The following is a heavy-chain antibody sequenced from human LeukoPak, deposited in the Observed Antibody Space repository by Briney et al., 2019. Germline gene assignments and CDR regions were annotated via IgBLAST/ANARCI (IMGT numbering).Heavy chain of an antibody. CDR1: GCTSSSYA. J-gene: IGHJ4*02. Sequence: GSLRLSSAASGCTSSSYAMSWVRQAPGKGLEGVSAISGSGGSTYYADSVKGRFTISRDNSKNTLYLQMNSLRAEDTAVYYCAKAHDYGDYWGQGTLVTVSS. CDR3: AKAHDYGDY. CDR2: ISGSGGST. V-gene: IGHV3-23*01.